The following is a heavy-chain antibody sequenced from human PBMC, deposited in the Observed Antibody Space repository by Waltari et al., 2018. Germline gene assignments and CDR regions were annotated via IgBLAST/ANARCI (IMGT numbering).Heavy chain of an antibody. J-gene: IGHJ5*02. D-gene: IGHD2-2*01. CDR1: GYPFPSYA. CDR3: ARYCSSTSCRYNWFDP. V-gene: IGHV1-18*01. Sequence: QVQLVQSGAEVKKPGASVKVSCKPSGYPFPSYAISSVRQAPGQGLEWMGWISAYNGNTNYAQKLQGRVTMTTDTSTSTAYMELRSLRSDDTAVYYCARYCSSTSCRYNWFDPWGQGTLVTVSS. CDR2: ISAYNGNT.